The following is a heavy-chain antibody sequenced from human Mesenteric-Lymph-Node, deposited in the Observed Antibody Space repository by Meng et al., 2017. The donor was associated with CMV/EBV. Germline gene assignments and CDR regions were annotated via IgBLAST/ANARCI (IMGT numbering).Heavy chain of an antibody. V-gene: IGHV4-61*01. CDR3: ARERRSVARFDP. CDR2: VYYTGGT. J-gene: IGHJ5*02. CDR1: GDSVTSGSYS. Sequence: VSGDSVTSGSYSWSWLRQPPGKGLEWIGYVYYTGGTNYNPSLKSRVTILVDTSKNQFSLKLNSMTAADTAVYYCARERRSVARFDPWGQGILVTVSS.